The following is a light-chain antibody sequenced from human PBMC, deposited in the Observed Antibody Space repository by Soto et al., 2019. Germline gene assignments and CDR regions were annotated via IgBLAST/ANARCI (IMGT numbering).Light chain of an antibody. CDR2: EVS. Sequence: QSALTQPPSASGSSGQSVTISCTGTSSDIGGYKFVSWYQQHPGKAPKLMIYEVSKRPSGVPDRFSGSKSGNTASLTVSGLQADDEADYYCSSYAGSNNVLFGGGTKLTVL. J-gene: IGLJ2*01. CDR3: SSYAGSNNVL. CDR1: SSDIGGYKF. V-gene: IGLV2-8*01.